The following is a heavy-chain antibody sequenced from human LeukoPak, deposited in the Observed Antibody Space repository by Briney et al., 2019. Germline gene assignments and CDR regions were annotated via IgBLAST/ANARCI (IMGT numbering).Heavy chain of an antibody. D-gene: IGHD3-3*01. J-gene: IGHJ6*02. V-gene: IGHV4-34*01. CDR2: INHSGST. Sequence: SETLSLTCAVYGGSFSGYYWSWIRQPPGKGLEWIGEINHSGSTNYNPPLKSRVTISVDTSKNQFSLKLSSVTAADTAVYYCARTMYYDFWSGAYGMDVWGQGTTVTVSS. CDR3: ARTMYYDFWSGAYGMDV. CDR1: GGSFSGYY.